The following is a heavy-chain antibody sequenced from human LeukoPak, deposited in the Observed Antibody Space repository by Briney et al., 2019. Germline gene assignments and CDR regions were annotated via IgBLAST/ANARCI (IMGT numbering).Heavy chain of an antibody. D-gene: IGHD3-3*01. Sequence: SETLSLTCTVSGGSISSSSHYWAWVRRPPGMGLEWIGSIYYSGSTYYNPSLKSRVTISIDTSKNQFSLKLSSVTAADTAVYYCARDAYDFWSGYLLWGQGTLVTVSS. CDR2: IYYSGST. V-gene: IGHV4-39*02. CDR1: GGSISSSSHY. CDR3: ARDAYDFWSGYLL. J-gene: IGHJ4*02.